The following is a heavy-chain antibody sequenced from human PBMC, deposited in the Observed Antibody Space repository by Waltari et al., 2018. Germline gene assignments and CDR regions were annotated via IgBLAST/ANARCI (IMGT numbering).Heavy chain of an antibody. J-gene: IGHJ4*02. CDR3: ARDQGDYGDYVDY. D-gene: IGHD4-17*01. CDR1: GVTFSRSA. CDR2: IIPILGIA. Sequence: QVQLVQSGAEVKKPGSSVKVSCTASGVTFSRSAISWVRQAPGQGLEWMGGIIPILGIANYAQKFQGRVTITADKSTSTAYMELSSLRSEDTAVYYCARDQGDYGDYVDYWGQGTLVTVSS. V-gene: IGHV1-69*10.